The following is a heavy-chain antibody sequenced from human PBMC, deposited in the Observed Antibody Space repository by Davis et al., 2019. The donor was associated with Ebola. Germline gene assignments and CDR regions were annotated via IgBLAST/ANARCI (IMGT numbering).Heavy chain of an antibody. V-gene: IGHV3-48*02. J-gene: IGHJ4*02. CDR2: ITKGSDAI. Sequence: GESLKISCAASGFVFSDFIMNWVRQAPGEGLEWITYITKGSDAIHYADSVKGRFTVSRDNAKNSVFLQMSSLRDEDSAVYYCARDRFFAFDFWSQGVHVSVSS. D-gene: IGHD3/OR15-3a*01. CDR3: ARDRFFAFDF. CDR1: GFVFSDFI.